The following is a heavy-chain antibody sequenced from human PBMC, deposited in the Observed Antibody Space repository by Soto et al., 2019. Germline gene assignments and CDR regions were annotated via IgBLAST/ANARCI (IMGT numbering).Heavy chain of an antibody. CDR3: LQSRCGGGFRQSYSSHSYDGLDV. Sequence: QITLKESGPTLVKPTQTLTLTCTFSGLSLSTTGVGVGWIRQPPGKALEWLALIYWDDDKRYSPSLKSRLTTAKDTSKNGVVVTMTNLDPVSTATDYCLQSRCGGGFRQSYSSHSYDGLDVWGQGTTVTVSS. CDR2: IYWDDDK. V-gene: IGHV2-5*02. D-gene: IGHD2-21*01. CDR1: GLSLSTTGVG. J-gene: IGHJ6*02.